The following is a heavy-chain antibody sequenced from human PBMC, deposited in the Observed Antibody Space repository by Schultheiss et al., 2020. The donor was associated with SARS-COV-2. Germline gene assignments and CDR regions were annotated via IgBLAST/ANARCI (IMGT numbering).Heavy chain of an antibody. CDR1: GFTFSSYG. J-gene: IGHJ3*02. V-gene: IGHV3-30*18. CDR2: ISYDGSNK. CDR3: AKSGSYHAFDI. Sequence: GGSLRLSCAASGFTFSSYGMHWVRQAPGKGLEWVAVISYDGSNKYYADSVKGRFTISRDNSKNTLYLQMNSLRAEDTAVYYCAKSGSYHAFDIWGQGTMVTVSS. D-gene: IGHD1-26*01.